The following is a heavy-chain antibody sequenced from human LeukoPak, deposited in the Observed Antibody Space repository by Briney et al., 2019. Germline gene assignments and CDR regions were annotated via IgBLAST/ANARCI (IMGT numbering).Heavy chain of an antibody. Sequence: GGSLRLSCAASGFTFSGSAMHWVRQASGKGLEWVGRIRSKAHTYATSYAASVKGRFTISRDDSKNTAYLQTDSLKTEDTAVYYCRSTSGYDNSGSSDAFDIWGQGTMVTISS. CDR2: IRSKAHTYAT. CDR3: RSTSGYDNSGSSDAFDI. CDR1: GFTFSGSA. J-gene: IGHJ3*02. V-gene: IGHV3-73*01. D-gene: IGHD3-22*01.